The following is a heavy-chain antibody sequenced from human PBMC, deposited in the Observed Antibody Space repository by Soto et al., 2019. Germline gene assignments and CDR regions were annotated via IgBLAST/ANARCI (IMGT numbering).Heavy chain of an antibody. CDR2: IKQDGSEK. CDR1: GFTFSSYC. V-gene: IGHV3-7*01. CDR3: ARDRDYDILTGYYRELDAFDI. J-gene: IGHJ3*02. Sequence: EVQLVESGGGLVQPGGSLRLSCAASGFTFSSYCMSWVRQAPGKGLEWVANIKQDGSEKYYVDSVKGRFTISRDNAKNSLYLQMNSLRAEDTAVYYCARDRDYDILTGYYRELDAFDIWGQGTMVTVSS. D-gene: IGHD3-9*01.